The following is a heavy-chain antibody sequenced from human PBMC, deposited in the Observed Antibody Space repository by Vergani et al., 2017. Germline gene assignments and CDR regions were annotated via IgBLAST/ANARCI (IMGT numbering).Heavy chain of an antibody. CDR3: VKDPPVFDE. J-gene: IGHJ4*02. Sequence: QVQQVESGGGVVQPGESLRLSCAASGFPFSTYGMHWVRQAPGKVLEWVAFIQKDGIYKFYADSVRGRFTIPRDISKNTLYLEMNSLSAEDTAVYHGVKDPPVFDEWGRGTLVSVS. V-gene: IGHV3-30*02. CDR1: GFPFSTYG. CDR2: IQKDGIYK.